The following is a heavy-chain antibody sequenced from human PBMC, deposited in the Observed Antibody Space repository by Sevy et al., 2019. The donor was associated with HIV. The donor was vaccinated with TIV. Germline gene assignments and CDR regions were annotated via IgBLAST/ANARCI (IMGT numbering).Heavy chain of an antibody. V-gene: IGHV4-39*01. CDR2: VYNSGTT. J-gene: IGHJ5*01. Sequence: SETLSLTCTVSGGSISSSSQFWAWIRQSPGKGLEWIGNVYNSGTTEYNPSLKGRITISVDTSKNKFSLKLTSVTAADTTVYYCARQLSYYDSLTNCHRSYWLATWGHGNLVTVSS. CDR1: GGSISSSSQF. D-gene: IGHD3-9*01. CDR3: ARQLSYYDSLTNCHRSYWLAT.